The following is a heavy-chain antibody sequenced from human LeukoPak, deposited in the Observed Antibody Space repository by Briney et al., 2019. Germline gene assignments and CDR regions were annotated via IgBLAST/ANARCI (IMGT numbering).Heavy chain of an antibody. V-gene: IGHV3-23*01. CDR2: ISGRGGST. J-gene: IGHJ4*02. CDR3: AKSSQGVATLYFDY. CDR1: GFTFSSYA. D-gene: IGHD5-12*01. Sequence: PGGSLRLSCAPSGFTFSSYAMSWVRQAPGKGLEWVSSISGRGGSTYYADSVKGRFTISRDNSKNTLYLQMNSLRAEDTAVYYCAKSSQGVATLYFDYWGQGTLVTVSS.